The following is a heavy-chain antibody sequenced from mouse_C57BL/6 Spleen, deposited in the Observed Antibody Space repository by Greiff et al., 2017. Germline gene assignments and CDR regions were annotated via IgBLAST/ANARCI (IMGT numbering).Heavy chain of an antibody. Sequence: VQVVESDAELVKPGASVKISCKVSGYTFTDHTIHWMKQRPEQGLEWIGYIYPRDGSTKYNEKFKGKATLTADKSSSTAYMQLNSLTSEDSAVYFCARGGYDGYYYAMDYWGQGTSVTVSS. CDR3: ARGGYDGYYYAMDY. D-gene: IGHD2-2*01. V-gene: IGHV1-78*01. J-gene: IGHJ4*01. CDR1: GYTFTDHT. CDR2: IYPRDGST.